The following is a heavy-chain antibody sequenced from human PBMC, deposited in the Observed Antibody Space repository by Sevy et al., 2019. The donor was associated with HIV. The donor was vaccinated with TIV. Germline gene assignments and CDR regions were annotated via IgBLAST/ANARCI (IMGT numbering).Heavy chain of an antibody. CDR2: IKQDESEK. Sequence: GGSLRLSCAASGFTFTDYWMSWVRQTPGKGLEWVATIKQDESEKYYVDSMKGRFAISSYNGKNSVSLQMNGLRAEDTALYYCAREVGGYNWRPYYFDSWGQGTLVTVSS. J-gene: IGHJ4*02. D-gene: IGHD5-12*01. V-gene: IGHV3-7*01. CDR1: GFTFTDYW. CDR3: AREVGGYNWRPYYFDS.